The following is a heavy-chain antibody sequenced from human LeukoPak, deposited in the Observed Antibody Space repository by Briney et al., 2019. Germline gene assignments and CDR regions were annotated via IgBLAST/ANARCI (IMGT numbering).Heavy chain of an antibody. D-gene: IGHD4-17*01. V-gene: IGHV3-23*01. CDR2: IFDGVGLT. CDR3: AKDVYGDYGGLVY. Sequence: GGSLRLSCAAPGFTSSTYAMTWVRQAPGRGLEWVSPIFDGVGLTTSADSAKGRFTLSRDNSDNTLYLQMNSLRAKDTAINYCAKDVYGDYGGLVYWGQGTLVTVFS. CDR1: GFTSSTYA. J-gene: IGHJ4*02.